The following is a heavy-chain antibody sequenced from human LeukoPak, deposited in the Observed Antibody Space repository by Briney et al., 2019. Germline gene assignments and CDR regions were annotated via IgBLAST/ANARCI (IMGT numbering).Heavy chain of an antibody. D-gene: IGHD4-17*01. CDR2: ISYHGTNR. V-gene: IGHV3-30-3*01. Sequence: GSLRLSCTATGFTFTNYAMHWVRQAPGKGLEWLAVISYHGTNRYYADSVKGRLTVSRDNSKNTLYLQMNSLRAEDTAVYYCAKVTGDYVALYYYYYYMDVWGKGTTVTISS. CDR1: GFTFTNYA. CDR3: AKVTGDYVALYYYYYYMDV. J-gene: IGHJ6*03.